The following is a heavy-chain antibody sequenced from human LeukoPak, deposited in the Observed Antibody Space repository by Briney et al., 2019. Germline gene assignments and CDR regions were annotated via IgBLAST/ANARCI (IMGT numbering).Heavy chain of an antibody. J-gene: IGHJ4*02. CDR3: ARDIAAAVDY. CDR2: INHSGST. CDR1: GGSFSGYY. Sequence: SETLSLTCAVYGGSFSGYYWSWIRQPPGKGLEWIGEINHSGSTNYNPSLKSRVTISVDTSKNQFSLKLSSVTAADTAVYYCARDIAAAVDYWGQGTLVTVSS. V-gene: IGHV4-34*01. D-gene: IGHD6-13*01.